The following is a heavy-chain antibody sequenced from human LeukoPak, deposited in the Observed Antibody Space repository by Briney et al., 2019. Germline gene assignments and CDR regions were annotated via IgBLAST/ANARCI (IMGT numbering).Heavy chain of an antibody. J-gene: IGHJ4*02. D-gene: IGHD3-10*01. V-gene: IGHV3-23*01. Sequence: PGGSLRLSCAASGFTFSSYAMSWVRQAPGKGLEWVSAISGSGGSTYYADSVKGRFTISRDNSKNTLYLQMNSLRAEDTAVYYCAKYRFYGSGSFVGPSDYWGQGTLVTVSS. CDR3: AKYRFYGSGSFVGPSDY. CDR1: GFTFSSYA. CDR2: ISGSGGST.